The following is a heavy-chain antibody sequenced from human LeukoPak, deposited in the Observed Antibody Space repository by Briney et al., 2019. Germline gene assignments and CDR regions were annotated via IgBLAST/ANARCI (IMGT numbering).Heavy chain of an antibody. CDR1: GFTFSTYW. CDR3: ASAGPAKYSSSSRVDY. J-gene: IGHJ4*02. V-gene: IGHV3-7*01. D-gene: IGHD6-6*01. Sequence: PGGSLRLSCAASGFTFSTYWMTWVRQAPGKGLEWAANIKQDGSEKYYVDSVKGRFTISRDNAKNSLYLQMNSLRAEDTAVYYCASAGPAKYSSSSRVDYWGQGTLVTVSS. CDR2: IKQDGSEK.